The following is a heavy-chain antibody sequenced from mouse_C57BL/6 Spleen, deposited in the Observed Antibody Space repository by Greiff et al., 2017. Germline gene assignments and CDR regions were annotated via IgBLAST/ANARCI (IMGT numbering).Heavy chain of an antibody. CDR3: ARYGNLYYFDY. V-gene: IGHV5-9*01. D-gene: IGHD2-10*02. CDR2: ISGGGGNT. Sequence: DVKLVESGGGLVKPGGSLKLSCAASGFTFSSYTMSWVRQTPEKRLEWVATISGGGGNTYYPDSVKGRFTISRDNAKNTLYLQMSSLRSEDTALNYCARYGNLYYFDYWGQGTTLTVSS. CDR1: GFTFSSYT. J-gene: IGHJ2*01.